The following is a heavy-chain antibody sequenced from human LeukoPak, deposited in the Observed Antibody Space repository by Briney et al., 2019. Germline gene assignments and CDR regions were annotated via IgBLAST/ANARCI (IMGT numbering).Heavy chain of an antibody. J-gene: IGHJ4*02. CDR2: IKDFGSEK. V-gene: IGHV3-7*01. Sequence: GGSLRLSCAASGFTFSNYWMSWVRQAPGKGLKWVANIKDFGSEKYYVDSVKGRFTISRDNAKNSLYLQMNSLRAEDTALYYCVRTRVVVTAYFDYWGQGTLVTVSS. D-gene: IGHD2-21*02. CDR3: VRTRVVVTAYFDY. CDR1: GFTFSNYW.